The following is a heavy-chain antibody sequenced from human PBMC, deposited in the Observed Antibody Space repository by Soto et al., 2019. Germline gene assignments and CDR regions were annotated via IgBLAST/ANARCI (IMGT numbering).Heavy chain of an antibody. D-gene: IGHD6-6*01. CDR1: GFSLSTSSVG. Sequence: QITLKESGPTLVNPTQPLTLTCTFSGFSLSTSSVGVGWIRQPPGKALEWLALIYWNDDKRYSPSLKSRLTITKDTSKNQVVLTMTNMDPVDTATYYCSHSPRYSSSFFTFDYWGQGTLVTVSS. V-gene: IGHV2-5*01. CDR3: SHSPRYSSSFFTFDY. J-gene: IGHJ4*02. CDR2: IYWNDDK.